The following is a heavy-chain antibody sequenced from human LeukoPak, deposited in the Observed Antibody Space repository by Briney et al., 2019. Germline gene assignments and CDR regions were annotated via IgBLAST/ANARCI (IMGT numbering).Heavy chain of an antibody. CDR3: AKDMAQYSGSYYDIDAFDI. J-gene: IGHJ3*02. CDR1: EFTFSSYS. Sequence: PGGSLRLSCAASEFTFSSYSMNWLRQAPGKGLEWVSYISSSGSTVHYTDSVKGRFTISRDNAKNSLYLQMNSLRAEDMALYYCAKDMAQYSGSYYDIDAFDIWGQGTMVTVSS. V-gene: IGHV3-48*01. CDR2: ISSSGSTV. D-gene: IGHD1-26*01.